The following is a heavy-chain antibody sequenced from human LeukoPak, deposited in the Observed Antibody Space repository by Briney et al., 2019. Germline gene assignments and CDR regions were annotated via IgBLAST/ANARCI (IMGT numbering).Heavy chain of an antibody. CDR2: ISSSSSYI. D-gene: IGHD3-22*01. Sequence: GGSLRLSCAASGFTFSSYSMNWVRQAPGKGLEWVSSISSSSSYIYYADSVKGRFTISRDNAKNSLYLQMNSLRAEDTAVYYRARVWGHYDSSGSSVDYWGQGTLVTVSS. CDR3: ARVWGHYDSSGSSVDY. V-gene: IGHV3-21*01. J-gene: IGHJ4*02. CDR1: GFTFSSYS.